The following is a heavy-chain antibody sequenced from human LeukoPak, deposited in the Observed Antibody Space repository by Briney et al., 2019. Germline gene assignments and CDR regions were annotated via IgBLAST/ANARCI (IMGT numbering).Heavy chain of an antibody. CDR3: ARMFIEATNRGRVDH. D-gene: IGHD2-8*01. V-gene: IGHV4-39*07. CDR2: IYYSGST. J-gene: IGHJ5*02. Sequence: SETLSLTCTVSGGSISSSSYYWGWIRQPPGKGLEWIGSIYYSGSTYYNPSLESRLTISVDTSNNQFSLKLTSVTAADTAVYYCARMFIEATNRGRVDHWGQGTLVTVSS. CDR1: GGSISSSSYY.